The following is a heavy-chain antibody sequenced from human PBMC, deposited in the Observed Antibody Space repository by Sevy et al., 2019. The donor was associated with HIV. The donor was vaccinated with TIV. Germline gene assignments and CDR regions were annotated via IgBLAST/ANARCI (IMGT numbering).Heavy chain of an antibody. D-gene: IGHD5-12*01. CDR2: ISDSSATI. CDR1: GFTYS. Sequence: GGSLRLSCVASGFTYSMNWVRQAPGKGLKWVACISDSSATIHYADSVKGRFTISRDNAKNSLYLQMNTLRAEDTAVYYCASQRGGYERLYYFDSWGQGTLVTVSS. V-gene: IGHV3-48*01. CDR3: ASQRGGYERLYYFDS. J-gene: IGHJ4*02.